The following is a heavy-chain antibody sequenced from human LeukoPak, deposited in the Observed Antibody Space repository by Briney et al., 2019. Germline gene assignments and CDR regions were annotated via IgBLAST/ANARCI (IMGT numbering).Heavy chain of an antibody. D-gene: IGHD3-22*01. CDR2: INPNSGGT. V-gene: IGHV1-2*02. CDR3: ARDTADSTKYYYDSSGHFDY. J-gene: IGHJ4*02. CDR1: GYTFTGYY. Sequence: VASVKVSCKASGYTFTGYYMHWVRQAPGQGLDWMGWINPNSGGTNYAQKFQGRVVMTRDTSISTDYMELRRLRSDDTAVYYCARDTADSTKYYYDSSGHFDYWGQGTLVTASS.